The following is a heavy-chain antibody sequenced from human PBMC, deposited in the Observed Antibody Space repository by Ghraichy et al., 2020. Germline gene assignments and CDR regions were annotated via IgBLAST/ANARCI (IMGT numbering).Heavy chain of an antibody. J-gene: IGHJ3*02. CDR3: VKSFHRGYDWWDAFDI. V-gene: IGHV3-64D*06. Sequence: GGSLRLSCSASGFTFSSYAMHWVRQAPGKGLEYVSAISSNGGSTYYADSVKGRFTISRDNSKNTLYLQMSSLRAEDTAVYYCVKSFHRGYDWWDAFDIWGQGTMVTVSS. D-gene: IGHD5-12*01. CDR1: GFTFSSYA. CDR2: ISSNGGST.